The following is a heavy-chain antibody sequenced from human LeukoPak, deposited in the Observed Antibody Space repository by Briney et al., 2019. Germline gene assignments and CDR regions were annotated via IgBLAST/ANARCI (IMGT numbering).Heavy chain of an antibody. J-gene: IGHJ4*02. D-gene: IGHD3-3*01. CDR3: AVSSLEWSNHLFDY. Sequence: GGSLRLSCAASGFTFSSYGMHCVRQAPGKGLEWVAFIRYDGSNKYYADSVKGRFTISRDNSKNPLYLQMNSLRAEDTAVYYCAVSSLEWSNHLFDYWGQGTLVTVSS. V-gene: IGHV3-30*02. CDR2: IRYDGSNK. CDR1: GFTFSSYG.